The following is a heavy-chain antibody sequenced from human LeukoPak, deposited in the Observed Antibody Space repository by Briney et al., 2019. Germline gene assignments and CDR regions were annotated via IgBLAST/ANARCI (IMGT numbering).Heavy chain of an antibody. V-gene: IGHV1-2*02. CDR1: GYKFTGYY. Sequence: GASVKVPCKASGYKFTGYYMHWVRQAPGQGLEWMGWINPNSGDSHHAQKFQGRVTMTRDTSISTAYMELSRLRSDDTAIYYCARDNGLRGSSWGDWGQGTLITVSS. J-gene: IGHJ4*02. CDR3: ARDNGLRGSSWGD. D-gene: IGHD1-26*01. CDR2: INPNSGDS.